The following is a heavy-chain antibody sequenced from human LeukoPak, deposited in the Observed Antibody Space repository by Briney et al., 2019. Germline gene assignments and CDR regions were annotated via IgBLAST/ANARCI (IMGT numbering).Heavy chain of an antibody. CDR3: ARDSVATDY. J-gene: IGHJ4*02. CDR1: GGSISSYY. CDR2: IYYSGST. D-gene: IGHD5-12*01. Sequence: SETLSLTCTVSGGSISSYYWSWIRQPPGKGLEWIGYIYYSGSTNYNPSLKSRDTISVDTSKNQFSLKLSSVTAADTAVYYCARDSVATDYWGQGTLVTVSS. V-gene: IGHV4-59*01.